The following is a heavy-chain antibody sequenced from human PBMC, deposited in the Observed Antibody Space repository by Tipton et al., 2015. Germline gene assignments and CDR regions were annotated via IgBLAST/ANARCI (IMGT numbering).Heavy chain of an antibody. CDR3: ARVPFDYFDY. CDR2: IFHSGST. V-gene: IGHV4-61*01. Sequence: TLSLTCSVSGGSVTSNNYFWSWIRQPPGKGLEWLGYIFHSGSTSYNPSLRSRVAISVDTSKSQFSLRVTSVTAADTAVYYCARVPFDYFDYWGQGILVTVSS. J-gene: IGHJ4*02. CDR1: GGSVTSNNYF.